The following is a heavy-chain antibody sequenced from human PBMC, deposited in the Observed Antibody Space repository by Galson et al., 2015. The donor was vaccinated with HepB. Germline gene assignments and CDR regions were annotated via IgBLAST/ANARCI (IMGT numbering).Heavy chain of an antibody. CDR2: ISPHNRYT. CDR1: GYTFSSYS. Sequence: SVKVSCKASGYTFSSYSITWVQQAPGQGLEWVGWISPHNRYTNYAQNFQGRVTMTTDTSTNTAYMELRSLRSDDTAIYYCARGAVVVAVGATENNVFDPWGRGTLVTVSS. D-gene: IGHD2-15*01. CDR3: ARGAVVVAVGATENNVFDP. V-gene: IGHV1-18*01. J-gene: IGHJ5*02.